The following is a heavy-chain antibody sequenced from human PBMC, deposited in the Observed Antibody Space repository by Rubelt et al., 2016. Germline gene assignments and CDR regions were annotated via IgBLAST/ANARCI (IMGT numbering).Heavy chain of an antibody. J-gene: IGHJ3*02. V-gene: IGHV1-46*01. CDR2: INPSGGSK. CDR1: GYTFTSYY. D-gene: IGHD3-3*01. Sequence: QVQLVQSGAEVKKPGASVKVSCKASGYTFTSYYMHWVRQAPGQGLEWMGIINPSGGSKSYAQKFRGRVTMTRDTATGTVYMELSSLRSEDTAVYYCAKYDFWSGSGAFDIWGQGTMVTVSS. CDR3: AKYDFWSGSGAFDI.